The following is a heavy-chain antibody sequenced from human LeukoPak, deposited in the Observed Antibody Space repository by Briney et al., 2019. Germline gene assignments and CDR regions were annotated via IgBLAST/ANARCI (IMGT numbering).Heavy chain of an antibody. Sequence: SETLSLTCTVSGYSISSAYYWAWIRQTPGKGLEWIGSIYRSGSTYYNPSLKSRVTISVDPGFPRPQASNNQFPLNLTSVTAADTAVYYCATISAGGFVPWGQGTLVSVSS. CDR3: ATISAGGFVP. CDR2: IYRSGST. CDR1: GYSISSAYY. V-gene: IGHV4-38-2*02. J-gene: IGHJ5*02. D-gene: IGHD3-3*02.